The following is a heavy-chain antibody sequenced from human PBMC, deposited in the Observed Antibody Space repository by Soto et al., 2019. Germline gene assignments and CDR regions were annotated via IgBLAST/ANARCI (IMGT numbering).Heavy chain of an antibody. D-gene: IGHD6-6*01. Sequence: EVHLVESGGDLVQPGGSLRLSCAAYGLAVSTDYMTWVRQAPGKGLEWVSLIYVGGGTYYADSVKGRFTISRDNSNSTLYLQMNSLRAEDTAVYYCAVYAARHWFGPWGQGTLVTVSS. CDR2: IYVGGGT. J-gene: IGHJ5*02. CDR1: GLAVSTDY. CDR3: AVYAARHWFGP. V-gene: IGHV3-66*01.